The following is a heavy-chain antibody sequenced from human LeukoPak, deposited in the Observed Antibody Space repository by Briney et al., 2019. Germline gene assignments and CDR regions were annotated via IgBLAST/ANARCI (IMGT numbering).Heavy chain of an antibody. CDR1: GFAFSSYD. CDR3: AAAVNTGRAERY. J-gene: IGHJ4*02. CDR2: INNSGTDT. Sequence: GGSLRLSCAASGFAFSSYDMTGVRQAPGKGLEWVSSINNSGTDTYYEDSVKGRFTISRDNSKNTLFLHINSLSAEDTAVYYCAAAVNTGRAERYWGPRTLVTVSS. D-gene: IGHD4-17*01. V-gene: IGHV3-23*01.